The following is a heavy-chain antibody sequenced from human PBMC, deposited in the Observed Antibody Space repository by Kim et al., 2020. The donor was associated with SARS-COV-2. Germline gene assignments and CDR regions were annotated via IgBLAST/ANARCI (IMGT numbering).Heavy chain of an antibody. CDR2: IIPIFGTA. D-gene: IGHD6-19*01. CDR1: GGTFSSYA. J-gene: IGHJ6*02. Sequence: SVKVSFKAFGGTFSSYAISWVRQAPGQGLEWMGGIIPIFGTANYAQKFQGRVTITADESTSTAYMELSSLRSEDTAMYYCARGGWSSGWPYYYYYGMDVWGQGTTVTVSS. V-gene: IGHV1-69*13. CDR3: ARGGWSSGWPYYYYYGMDV.